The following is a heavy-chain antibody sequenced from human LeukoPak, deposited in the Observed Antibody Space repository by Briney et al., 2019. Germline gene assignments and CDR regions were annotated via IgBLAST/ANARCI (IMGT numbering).Heavy chain of an antibody. CDR1: GGSISSYY. V-gene: IGHV4-59*12. CDR2: IYYSGST. CDR3: ARDMERKDYVWGSYRYFPFDY. Sequence: SETLSLTCTVSGGSISSYYWSWIRQPPGKGLEWIGYIYYSGSTNYNPSLKSRVTISVDTAKNQFSLKLSSVTAADTAVYYCARDMERKDYVWGSYRYFPFDYWGQGTLVTVSS. D-gene: IGHD3-16*02. J-gene: IGHJ4*02.